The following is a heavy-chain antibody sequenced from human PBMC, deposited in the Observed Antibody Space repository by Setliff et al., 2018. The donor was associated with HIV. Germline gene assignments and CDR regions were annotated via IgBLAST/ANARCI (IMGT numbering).Heavy chain of an antibody. V-gene: IGHV4-39*01. D-gene: IGHD5-12*01. CDR1: GGSISTSGPGYY. CDR2: VYYSGTT. J-gene: IGHJ4*02. CDR3: ARQPLYNDYDWRSYYFDY. Sequence: PSETLSLTCTVSGGSISTSGPGYYWGWVRQPPGGGLERIGSVYYSGTTYYNPSLKSRVTISVDTSKDQFSLKLRSVTAADTAVYYCARQPLYNDYDWRSYYFDYWGQGSLVTVS.